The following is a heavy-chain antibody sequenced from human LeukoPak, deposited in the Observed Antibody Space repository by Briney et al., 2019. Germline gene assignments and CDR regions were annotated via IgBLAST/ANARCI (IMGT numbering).Heavy chain of an antibody. CDR3: AHTEFRDDYYDSSGSSHFDY. CDR2: IYWDDDK. V-gene: IGHV2-5*02. J-gene: IGHJ4*02. CDR1: GFSLSTSGVV. Sequence: SGPTLVNPTQTLTLTCTFSGFSLSTSGVVVGWIRQPPGKALEWLALIYWDDDKRYSPSLKSRLTITKDTSKNQVVLTMTNMDPVDTATYYCAHTEFRDDYYDSSGSSHFDYWGQGTLVTVSS. D-gene: IGHD3-22*01.